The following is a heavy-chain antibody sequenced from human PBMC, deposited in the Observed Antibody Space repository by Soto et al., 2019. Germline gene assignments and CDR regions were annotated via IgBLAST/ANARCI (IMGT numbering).Heavy chain of an antibody. Sequence: GGSLRLSCAASGFTFSSYSMNWVRQAPGKGLEWVSSISSSSSYIYYADSVKGRFTISSDNAKHSLYLQMNSLRAEDTAVYYCARGAVAEPPDYWGQGTLVTVSS. CDR1: GFTFSSYS. CDR2: ISSSSSYI. V-gene: IGHV3-21*01. CDR3: ARGAVAEPPDY. J-gene: IGHJ4*02. D-gene: IGHD6-19*01.